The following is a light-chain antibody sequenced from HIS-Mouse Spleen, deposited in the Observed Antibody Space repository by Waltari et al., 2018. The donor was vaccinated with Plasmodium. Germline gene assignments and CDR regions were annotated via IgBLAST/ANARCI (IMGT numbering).Light chain of an antibody. CDR2: DNN. J-gene: IGLJ2*01. V-gene: IGLV1-51*01. CDR1: SSNIGTNY. Sequence: QSVLTQPPSVSAAPGQKFTISCSGSSSNIGTNYVSWYQQLPGTAPKLLIYDNNKRPSGIPDRFAGSKSGTSATLGITGLQTGDEADYYCGTWDSSLSAGVVFGGGTKLTVL. CDR3: GTWDSSLSAGVV.